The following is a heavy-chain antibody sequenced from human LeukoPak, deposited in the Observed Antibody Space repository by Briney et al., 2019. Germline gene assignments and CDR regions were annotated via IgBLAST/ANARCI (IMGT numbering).Heavy chain of an antibody. Sequence: SGPTLANPTQPLTLTCTFSGFSRPTSAVGVGWIRQPPRKALECLALISWNDDTRYSPSLRSRVTISRDTSKNQVVLTMTNVDPVDTATYFCAHKDGSNHFDYWGQGTLVTVSS. D-gene: IGHD5-24*01. CDR1: GFSRPTSAVG. V-gene: IGHV2-5*01. CDR2: ISWNDDT. CDR3: AHKDGSNHFDY. J-gene: IGHJ4*02.